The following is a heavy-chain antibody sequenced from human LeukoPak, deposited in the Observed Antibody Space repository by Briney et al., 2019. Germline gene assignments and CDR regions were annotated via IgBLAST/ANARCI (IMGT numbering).Heavy chain of an antibody. J-gene: IGHJ3*02. CDR1: GFTFSTYA. Sequence: GGSLRLSCSASGFTFSTYAMHWVRQAPGKGLEYVSGISGNGDSTYYTESVKGIFIISRESSKNTLYLQMSSLRAEDTAVYYCVKDFRITMIVVLTSAFGMWGQGTMVTISS. V-gene: IGHV3-64D*06. CDR3: VKDFRITMIVVLTSAFGM. D-gene: IGHD3-22*01. CDR2: ISGNGDST.